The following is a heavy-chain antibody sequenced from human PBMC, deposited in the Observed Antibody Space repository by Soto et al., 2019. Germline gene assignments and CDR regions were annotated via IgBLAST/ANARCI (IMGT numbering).Heavy chain of an antibody. CDR1: GGTLSDHG. V-gene: IGHV1-69*06. D-gene: IGHD3-10*01. CDR3: ARGVYGSGNYYTGPSAFDI. CDR2: TIPVFNTA. J-gene: IGHJ3*02. Sequence: QVQLEQSGAEVKKPGSSVKVSCKASGGTLSDHGVAWLRQAPGQGLEWMGGTIPVFNTAKYAQKFQGRVTVTADKFTNIAYMELSGLRSEDTALYFCARGVYGSGNYYTGPSAFDIWGQGTMVIVSS.